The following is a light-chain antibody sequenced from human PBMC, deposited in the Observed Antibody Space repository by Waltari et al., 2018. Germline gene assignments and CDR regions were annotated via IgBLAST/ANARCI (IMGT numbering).Light chain of an antibody. CDR3: QQYGSSPRT. V-gene: IGKV3-20*01. Sequence: EIMLTQSPGPLSLSPGERATLSCRASQSVTSSYLAWYQQKPGQAPRLLIYGASSRATGIPDRFSGSGSGTDFTLTISRLEPEDSAVYYCQQYGSSPRTFGQGTKVEIK. CDR2: GAS. J-gene: IGKJ1*01. CDR1: QSVTSSY.